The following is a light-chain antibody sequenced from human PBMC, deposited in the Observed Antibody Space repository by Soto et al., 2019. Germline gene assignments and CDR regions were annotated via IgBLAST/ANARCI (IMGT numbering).Light chain of an antibody. CDR1: QTIGTY. J-gene: IGKJ5*01. CDR3: QQYKNWPPIT. CDR2: AAS. V-gene: IGKV1-39*01. Sequence: DIEMTQSPSSLSASIGDRVTITCRASQTIGTYLNWFQQKPGKAPKLLIYAASNLQSGVPSRFSGSGSGTEFTLTISSLQSEDFAVYYCQQYKNWPPITFGQGTRLEIK.